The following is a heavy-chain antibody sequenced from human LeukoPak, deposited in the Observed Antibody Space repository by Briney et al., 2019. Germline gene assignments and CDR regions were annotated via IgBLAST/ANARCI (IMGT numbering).Heavy chain of an antibody. J-gene: IGHJ4*02. CDR2: IIPIFGTA. CDR1: GGTFSSYA. V-gene: IGHV1-69*05. CDR3: ARDDGGWSHRGGYFDY. D-gene: IGHD6-19*01. Sequence: SVKVSCKASGGTFSSYAISWVRRAPGQGLEWMGRIIPIFGTANYAQKFQGRVTITTDESTSTAYMELSSLRSEDTAVYYCARDDGGWSHRGGYFDYWGQGTLVTVSS.